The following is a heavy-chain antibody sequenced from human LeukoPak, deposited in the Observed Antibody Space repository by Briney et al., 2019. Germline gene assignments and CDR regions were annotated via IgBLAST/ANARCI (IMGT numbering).Heavy chain of an antibody. D-gene: IGHD6-19*01. CDR1: GFTFSDYH. CDR2: ISSTSTSM. J-gene: IGHJ4*02. Sequence: GGSLRLSCAASGFTFSDYHINWVRQAPGKGLEWLSYISSTSTSMNYADSVRGRFAISRDNSKNTLYLQMNSLRAEDTAVYYCAKDNRRHYTSGPNPDSLHWGQGALVTVSS. V-gene: IGHV3-48*01. CDR3: AKDNRRHYTSGPNPDSLH.